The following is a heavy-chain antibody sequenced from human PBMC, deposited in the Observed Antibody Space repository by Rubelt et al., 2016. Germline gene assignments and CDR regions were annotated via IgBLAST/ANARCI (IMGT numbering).Heavy chain of an antibody. D-gene: IGHD3-10*01. CDR1: GFTFSDYS. V-gene: IGHV3-21*01. CDR2: ISWSSTYK. J-gene: IGHJ4*02. Sequence: SCAASGFTFSDYSMHWVRLAPGKGLEWVASISWSSTYKIYADSVRGRFTISRDNANDSMSLQLSSLRVEDTAVYYCARDLAGSGSFDSWGQGTLVTVSS. CDR3: ARDLAGSGSFDS.